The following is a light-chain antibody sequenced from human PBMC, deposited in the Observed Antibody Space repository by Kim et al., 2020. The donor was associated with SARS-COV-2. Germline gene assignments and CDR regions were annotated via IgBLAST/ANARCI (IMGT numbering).Light chain of an antibody. V-gene: IGLV3-1*01. CDR1: KLGDKH. J-gene: IGLJ2*01. CDR3: QVWDSSSVV. Sequence: SYELTQQPSMSVSPGQTASITCSGDKLGDKHACWYQQQPGQSPVLVIYQDTRRPSGILERFSGSNSGNTATLTISGTQAMDEADYYRQVWDSSSVVFGGG. CDR2: QDT.